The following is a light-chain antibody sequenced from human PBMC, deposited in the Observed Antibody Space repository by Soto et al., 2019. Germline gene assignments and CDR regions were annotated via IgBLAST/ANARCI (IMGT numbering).Light chain of an antibody. CDR3: QQYGSPTIT. CDR2: GTS. V-gene: IGKV3-20*01. J-gene: IGKJ5*01. CDR1: QSVSSTY. Sequence: EIVLTQSPATLSLSPGERATLSCRASQSVSSTYLGWYQQQPGQHPRLLMSGTSNRATGTPDRFSGSGSGTDFNLTISRLETEDFAVYYCQQYGSPTITFGQGTRLEIK.